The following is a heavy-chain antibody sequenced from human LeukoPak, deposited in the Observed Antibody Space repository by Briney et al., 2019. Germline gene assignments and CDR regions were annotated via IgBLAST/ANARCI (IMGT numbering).Heavy chain of an antibody. CDR2: ISYDGSNR. J-gene: IGHJ6*04. CDR1: GFTFSSYG. Sequence: PGGSLRLSCAASGFTFSSYGMHWVRQAPGKGLEWVAVISYDGSNRYYADSVKGRFTISRGNSKNTLYLQMNSLRAEDTAVYYCAKGEFGGGYYYYGMDVWGKGTTVTVSS. V-gene: IGHV3-30*18. CDR3: AKGEFGGGYYYYGMDV. D-gene: IGHD3-10*01.